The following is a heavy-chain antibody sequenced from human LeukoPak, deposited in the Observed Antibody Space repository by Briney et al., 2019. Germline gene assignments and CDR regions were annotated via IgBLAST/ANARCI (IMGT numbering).Heavy chain of an antibody. V-gene: IGHV3-43D*03. CDR2: ISWDGGST. J-gene: IGHJ4*02. CDR1: GFTFDDYA. Sequence: GGSLRLSCAASGFTFDDYAMHWVRQTPGKGLEWVSLISWDGGSTYYADSVKGRFTISRDNSKNSLYLQMNSLRAEDTALYYCAKAERPYCGGDCYPNPGYWGQGTLVTVSS. D-gene: IGHD2-21*02. CDR3: AKAERPYCGGDCYPNPGY.